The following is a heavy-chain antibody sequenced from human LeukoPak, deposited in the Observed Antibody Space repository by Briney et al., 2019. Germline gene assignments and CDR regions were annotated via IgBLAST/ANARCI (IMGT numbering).Heavy chain of an antibody. Sequence: PGGSLRLSCAASGFIFSNNWFSWVRQAPGKGLEWVGHIKSKSYGETTDYAEPVKGRFTISRDDADDMVYLQLSSLRPEDTAVYYCITITITRGALWGLGTLVTVS. CDR2: IKSKSYGETT. D-gene: IGHD3-10*01. CDR3: ITITITRGAL. J-gene: IGHJ4*02. V-gene: IGHV3-15*01. CDR1: GFIFSNNW.